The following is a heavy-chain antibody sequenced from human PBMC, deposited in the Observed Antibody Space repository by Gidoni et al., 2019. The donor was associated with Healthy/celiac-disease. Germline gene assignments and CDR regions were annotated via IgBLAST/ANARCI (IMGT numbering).Heavy chain of an antibody. Sequence: QLQLQESGPGLVQPSATLSLTCTVSGGSIRSSSYYWGWIRQPPGKGLEWIGSIYYSGSTYYNPALKSRVTISVDTSKNQFSLKLRSVTAADTAVYYCARDRESVAGTGAIDYWGQGTLVTVSS. J-gene: IGHJ4*02. CDR2: IYYSGST. CDR3: ARDRESVAGTGAIDY. CDR1: GGSIRSSSYY. D-gene: IGHD6-19*01. V-gene: IGHV4-39*07.